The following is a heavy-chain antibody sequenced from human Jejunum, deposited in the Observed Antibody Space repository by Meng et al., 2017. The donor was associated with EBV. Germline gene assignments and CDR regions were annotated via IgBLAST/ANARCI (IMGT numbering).Heavy chain of an antibody. D-gene: IGHD6-13*01. CDR3: ARVRHGNSWVPLDY. J-gene: IGHJ4*02. CDR2: ISRSGDVL. Sequence: LVESGGGCVKPGRALRISCAASVLTLRDHYMKWIRPAPGKGLQWVSSISRSGDVLNYEDSVKGRFTISRDNAKKSLLLQMNSLRVEDTAVYYCARVRHGNSWVPLDYWGQGTLVTVSS. CDR1: VLTLRDHY. V-gene: IGHV3-11*01.